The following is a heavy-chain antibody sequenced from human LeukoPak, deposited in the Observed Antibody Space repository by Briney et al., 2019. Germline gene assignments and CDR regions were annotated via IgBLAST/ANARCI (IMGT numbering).Heavy chain of an antibody. D-gene: IGHD1-14*01. CDR2: ISSSGGNT. Sequence: GGTLRLSCAASGFTFSSYGMSWVRQAPGKGLEWVSTISSSGGNTYYADSVKGRFTISRDNSKNTLYLQMNSLRAEDTAVYYCAKATGYLLWGQGTLVTVSS. J-gene: IGHJ4*02. V-gene: IGHV3-23*01. CDR1: GFTFSSYG. CDR3: AKATGYLL.